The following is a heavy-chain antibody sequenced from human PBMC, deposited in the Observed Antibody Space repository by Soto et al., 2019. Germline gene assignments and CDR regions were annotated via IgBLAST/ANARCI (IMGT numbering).Heavy chain of an antibody. CDR2: ISYDGSNK. Sequence: GGSLRLSCAASGFTFSSYGMHWVRQAPGKGLEWVAVISYDGSNKYYADSVKGRFTISRDNSKNALYLQMNSLRAEDTAVYYCARLTYYYGSGSYYPDYWGQGTLVTVSS. CDR1: GFTFSSYG. D-gene: IGHD3-10*01. J-gene: IGHJ4*02. CDR3: ARLTYYYGSGSYYPDY. V-gene: IGHV3-30*03.